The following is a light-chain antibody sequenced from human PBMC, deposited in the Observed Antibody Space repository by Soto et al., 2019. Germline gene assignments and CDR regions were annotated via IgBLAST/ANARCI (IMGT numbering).Light chain of an antibody. CDR3: QQRYNWPLT. J-gene: IGKJ4*01. CDR1: PSIDTY. V-gene: IGKV3-11*01. CDR2: DAS. Sequence: EIVLTQSPGTLSLSPGEGATLSCRASPSIDTYLAWYQQKPGQAPRLLIYDASDRATGIPARFSGSGSGTAFTLTISGLEPEDFALYYCQQRYNWPLTFGGGTKVDIK.